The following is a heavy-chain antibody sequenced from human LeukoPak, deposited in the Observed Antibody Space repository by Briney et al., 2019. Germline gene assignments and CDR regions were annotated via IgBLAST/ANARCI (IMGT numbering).Heavy chain of an antibody. CDR3: SVTYYYYMDV. Sequence: PSETLSRTCTVSGGSISSSSYYWGWIRQPPGKGLEWIGSIYYSGSTYYNPSLKSRVTLSVDTSKNQFSLKVNSVTAADTAVYYCSVTYYYYMDVWGKGTTVTISS. CDR2: IYYSGST. CDR1: GGSISSSSYY. J-gene: IGHJ6*03. D-gene: IGHD3-16*01. V-gene: IGHV4-39*01.